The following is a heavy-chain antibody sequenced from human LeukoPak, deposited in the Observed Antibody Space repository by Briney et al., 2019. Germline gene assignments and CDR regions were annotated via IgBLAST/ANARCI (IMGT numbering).Heavy chain of an antibody. CDR2: ISSSGSTI. J-gene: IGHJ4*02. CDR3: ARKSSGLSPDYDY. Sequence: QPGGSLRLSCAASGFTFSSYEMNWVRQAPGKGLEWVSYISSSGSTIYYADSVKGRFTISRDNAKNSLYLQMNSLRAEDTAVYYCARKSSGLSPDYDYWGRGTLVTVSS. CDR1: GFTFSSYE. D-gene: IGHD6-19*01. V-gene: IGHV3-48*03.